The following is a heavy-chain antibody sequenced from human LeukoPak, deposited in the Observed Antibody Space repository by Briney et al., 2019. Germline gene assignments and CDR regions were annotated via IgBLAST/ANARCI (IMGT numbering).Heavy chain of an antibody. D-gene: IGHD1-7*01. J-gene: IGHJ4*02. CDR2: IIPILGIP. CDR3: ARDPTGTTRPTTSTSDY. Sequence: SVKVSCKASGGTFSSYTISWVRQAPGQGLEWMGRIIPILGIPNYARKFQGRVTITADKSTSTAYMELSSLRSEDTAVYYCARDPTGTTRPTTSTSDYWGQGTLVTVSS. CDR1: GGTFSSYT. V-gene: IGHV1-69*04.